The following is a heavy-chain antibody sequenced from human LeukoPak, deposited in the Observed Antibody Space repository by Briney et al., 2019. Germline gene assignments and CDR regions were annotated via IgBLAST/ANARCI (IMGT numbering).Heavy chain of an antibody. J-gene: IGHJ4*02. CDR1: GFTFSSYA. CDR3: ARDRIRYCSSTSCWFDY. Sequence: GRSLRLSCAASGFTFSSYAMHWVRQAPGKGLEWVAVISYDGSNKYYADSVKGRFTISRDNSKNTLYLQVNSLRAEDTAEYYCARDRIRYCSSTSCWFDYWGQGTLVTVSS. D-gene: IGHD2-2*01. CDR2: ISYDGSNK. V-gene: IGHV3-30-3*01.